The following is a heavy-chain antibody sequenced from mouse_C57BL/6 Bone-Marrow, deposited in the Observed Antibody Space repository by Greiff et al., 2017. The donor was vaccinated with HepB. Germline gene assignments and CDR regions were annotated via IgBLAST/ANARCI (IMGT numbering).Heavy chain of an antibody. CDR2: ISDGGSYT. D-gene: IGHD2-3*01. Sequence: DVKLVESGGGLVKPGGSLKLSCAASGFTFSSYAMSWVRQTPEKRLEWVATISDGGSYTYYPDNVKGRFTISRDNAKNNLYLQMSHLKSEDTAMYYCAREWDGYYFYAMDYWGQGTSVTVSS. CDR1: GFTFSSYA. V-gene: IGHV5-4*01. CDR3: AREWDGYYFYAMDY. J-gene: IGHJ4*01.